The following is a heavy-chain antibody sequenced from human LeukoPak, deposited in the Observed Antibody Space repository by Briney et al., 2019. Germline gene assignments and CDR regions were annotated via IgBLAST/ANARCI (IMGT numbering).Heavy chain of an antibody. CDR1: GFTFSDYY. Sequence: PGGSLRLSCVASGFTFSDYYMNWIRQAPGKGLEWLSYISSSGRTINYADSVKGRFTISRDNAKNSLYLELDSVRAEDTAEYYCARGSGAFGGVIALWGQGTLVTVSP. V-gene: IGHV3-11*01. D-gene: IGHD3-16*02. CDR2: ISSSGRTI. CDR3: ARGSGAFGGVIAL. J-gene: IGHJ4*02.